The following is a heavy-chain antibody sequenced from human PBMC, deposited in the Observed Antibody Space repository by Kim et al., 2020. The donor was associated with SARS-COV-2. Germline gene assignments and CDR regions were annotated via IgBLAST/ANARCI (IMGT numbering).Heavy chain of an antibody. J-gene: IGHJ6*02. D-gene: IGHD3-10*01. V-gene: IGHV1-69*13. CDR2: IIPIFGTA. Sequence: SVKVSCKASGGTFSSYAISWVRQAPGQGLEWMGGIIPIFGTANYAQKFQGRVTITADESTSTAYMELSSLRSEDTAVYYCARAYYGSGFSGIYYYGMDVWGQGTTVTVSS. CDR1: GGTFSSYA. CDR3: ARAYYGSGFSGIYYYGMDV.